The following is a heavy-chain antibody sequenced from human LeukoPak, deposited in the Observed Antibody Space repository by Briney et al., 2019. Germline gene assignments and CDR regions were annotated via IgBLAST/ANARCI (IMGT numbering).Heavy chain of an antibody. Sequence: PSQTLSLTCTVSGGTISSGDYYWSWIRQPPEKGLEWIGYIYYSGSTYYNPSLKSRVTISVDTSKNQFSLKLSSVTAADTAVYYCARSERWHYYDSVGDPWGQGTLVTVSS. J-gene: IGHJ5*02. D-gene: IGHD3-22*01. CDR2: IYYSGST. CDR3: ARSERWHYYDSVGDP. CDR1: GGTISSGDYY. V-gene: IGHV4-30-4*01.